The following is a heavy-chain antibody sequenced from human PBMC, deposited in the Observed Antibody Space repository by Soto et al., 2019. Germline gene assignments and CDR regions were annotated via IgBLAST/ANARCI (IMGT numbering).Heavy chain of an antibody. J-gene: IGHJ4*02. CDR3: ANGRGGSGSLTPRVDF. Sequence: EVQLLESGGGLVQPGGSLRLSCAASGFTFNNYAMTWVRQAPGKGLEWVSAISGGGDTTSYADSVKRRFTVSRDGSKNTLYLQMSSLRAEDTALYYCANGRGGSGSLTPRVDFWGQGTLVTVSS. V-gene: IGHV3-23*01. CDR2: ISGGGDTT. D-gene: IGHD3-10*01. CDR1: GFTFNNYA.